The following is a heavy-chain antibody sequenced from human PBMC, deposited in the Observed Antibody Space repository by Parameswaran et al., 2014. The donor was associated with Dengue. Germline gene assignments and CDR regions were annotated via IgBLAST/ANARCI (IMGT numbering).Heavy chain of an antibody. Sequence: RWIRQPPGKALEWLALIDWDDDKYYSTSLKTRLTISKDTSKNQVVLTMTNMDPVDTATYYCARYGHGSHYAFDIWGQGTMVTVSS. CDR2: IDWDDDK. J-gene: IGHJ3*02. CDR3: ARYGHGSHYAFDI. D-gene: IGHD4-17*01. V-gene: IGHV2-70*01.